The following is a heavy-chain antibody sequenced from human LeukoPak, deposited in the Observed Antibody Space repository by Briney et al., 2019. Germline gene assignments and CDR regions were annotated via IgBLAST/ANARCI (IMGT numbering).Heavy chain of an antibody. J-gene: IGHJ6*02. Sequence: GGSLRLSCAASGFTFSSYAMSWVRQAPGKGLEWVSAISGSGGSTYYADSVKGRFTISRDNSKNTLYLQMNSLRAEDTAVYYCAKDGPELRYFDWSKPYYYGMDVWGQRTTVTVSS. D-gene: IGHD3-9*01. CDR2: ISGSGGST. V-gene: IGHV3-23*01. CDR3: AKDGPELRYFDWSKPYYYGMDV. CDR1: GFTFSSYA.